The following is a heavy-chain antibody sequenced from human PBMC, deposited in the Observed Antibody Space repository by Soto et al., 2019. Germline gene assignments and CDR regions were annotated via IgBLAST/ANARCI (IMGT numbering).Heavy chain of an antibody. D-gene: IGHD6-19*01. CDR2: IYSGGST. CDR3: GLIDYYYYGMDV. CDR1: GFTVSSNY. J-gene: IGHJ6*02. Sequence: PGGSLRLSCAASGFTVSSNYMSWVRQAPGKGLEWVSVIYSGGSTYYADSVKGRFTISRDNSKNTLYLQMNSLRAEDTAVYYCGLIDYYYYGMDVWGQGTTVTVSS. V-gene: IGHV3-53*01.